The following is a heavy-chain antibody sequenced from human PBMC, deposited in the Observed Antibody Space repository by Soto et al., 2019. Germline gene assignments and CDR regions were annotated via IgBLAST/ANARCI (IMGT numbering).Heavy chain of an antibody. Sequence: GGSLRLSCAASGFTFSDYYMSWIRQAPGKGLEWVSYISSSSYTNYADSVKGRFTISRDNAKNSLYLQMNSLRAEDTAVYYCARVSSFYSSSKYLYWGQGTLVTVSS. CDR2: ISSSSYT. CDR1: GFTFSDYY. CDR3: ARVSSFYSSSKYLY. D-gene: IGHD6-13*01. J-gene: IGHJ4*02. V-gene: IGHV3-11*06.